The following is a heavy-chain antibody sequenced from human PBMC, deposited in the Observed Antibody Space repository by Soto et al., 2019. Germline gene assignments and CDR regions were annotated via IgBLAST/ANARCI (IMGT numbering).Heavy chain of an antibody. CDR1: GGSISSSSYY. CDR2: IYYSGST. CDR3: ARLDPRYYYDSSGGIDY. D-gene: IGHD3-22*01. Sequence: PSETLSLTCTVSGGSISSSSYYWGWIRRPPGKGLEWIGSIYYSGSTYYNPSLKSRVTISVDTSKNQFSLKLSSVTAADTAVYYCARLDPRYYYDSSGGIDYWGQGTLVTVSS. J-gene: IGHJ4*02. V-gene: IGHV4-39*01.